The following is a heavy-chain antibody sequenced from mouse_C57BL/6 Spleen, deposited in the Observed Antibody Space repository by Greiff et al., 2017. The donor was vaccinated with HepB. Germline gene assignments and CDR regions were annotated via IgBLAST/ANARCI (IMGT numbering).Heavy chain of an antibody. CDR3: ARGATVVDPYYFDY. CDR1: GYTFTSYW. V-gene: IGHV1-69*01. J-gene: IGHJ2*01. D-gene: IGHD1-1*01. Sequence: QVQLQQPGAELVMPGASVKLSCKASGYTFTSYWMHWVKQRPGQGLEWIGEIDPSDSYTNYNQKFKGKSTLTVDKSSSTAYMQLSSLTSEDSAVYYCARGATVVDPYYFDYWGQGTTLTVSS. CDR2: IDPSDSYT.